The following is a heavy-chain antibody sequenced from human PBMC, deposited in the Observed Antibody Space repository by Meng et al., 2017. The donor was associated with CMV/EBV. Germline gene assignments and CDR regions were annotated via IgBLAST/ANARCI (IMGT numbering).Heavy chain of an antibody. D-gene: IGHD3-22*01. J-gene: IGHJ5*02. Sequence: SETLSLTCTVSGGSISSGSYYWGWIRQPPGKGLEWIGSIYYSGSTYYNPSLKSRVTISVDTSKNQFSLKLSSVTAADTAVYYCARQGYYYDIGWFDPWGQGTLVTVSS. CDR1: GGSISSGSYY. V-gene: IGHV4-39*01. CDR3: ARQGYYYDIGWFDP. CDR2: IYYSGST.